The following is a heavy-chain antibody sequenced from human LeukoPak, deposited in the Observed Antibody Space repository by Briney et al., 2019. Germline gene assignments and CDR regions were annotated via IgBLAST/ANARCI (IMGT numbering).Heavy chain of an antibody. V-gene: IGHV3-74*01. Sequence: PGGSLRLSCAASGFSFSNYWMHWVRQAPGKGLVWVSRINSDGSSTTYADSVKGRFTISRDNAKNTLYLQMNSLRAEDTAVYYCARDMPYSSSSGVDYWGQGTLVTVSS. D-gene: IGHD6-6*01. CDR2: INSDGSST. J-gene: IGHJ4*02. CDR1: GFSFSNYW. CDR3: ARDMPYSSSSGVDY.